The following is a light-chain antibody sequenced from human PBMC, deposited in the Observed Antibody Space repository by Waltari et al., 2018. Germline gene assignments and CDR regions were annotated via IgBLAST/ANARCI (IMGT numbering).Light chain of an antibody. J-gene: IGLJ2*01. CDR2: GNS. CDR3: QSYDSSLSGSV. CDR1: SSNIGAGYD. Sequence: QSGLTPPPSVSGAPGQRVTISCTGSSSNIGAGYDVHWYQLLPGTAPKLLIYGNSNRPSGVPDRFSGSKSGTSASLAITGLQAEEEAGYYCQSYDSSLSGSVFGGGTKLTVL. V-gene: IGLV1-40*01.